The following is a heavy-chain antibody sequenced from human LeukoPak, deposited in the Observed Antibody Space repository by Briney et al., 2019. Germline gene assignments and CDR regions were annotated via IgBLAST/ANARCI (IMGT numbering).Heavy chain of an antibody. CDR1: GFTFSSYS. D-gene: IGHD1-26*01. CDR3: AALGVGAFDAFDI. V-gene: IGHV3-21*01. Sequence: GGSLRLSCAASGFTFSSYSMNWVRQAPGKGLQWVSSISSSTNYIYYADSVKGRFTISRDNAKNSLYLQMNSLRAEDTAVYYCAALGVGAFDAFDIWGQGTMVTVSS. J-gene: IGHJ3*02. CDR2: ISSSTNYI.